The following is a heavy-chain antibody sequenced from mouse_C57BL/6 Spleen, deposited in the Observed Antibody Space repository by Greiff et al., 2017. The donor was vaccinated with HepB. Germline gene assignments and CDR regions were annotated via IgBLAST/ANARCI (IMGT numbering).Heavy chain of an antibody. V-gene: IGHV3-1*01. J-gene: IGHJ2*01. CDR1: GYSITSGYD. CDR2: ISYSGST. CDR3: ARAAHYYGSSPFDY. Sequence: EVKLQESGPGMVKPSQSLSLTCTVTGYSITSGYDWHWIRHFPGNKLEWRGYISYSGSTNYNPSLKSRISITHDTSKNHFFLKLNSVTTEDTATYYCARAAHYYGSSPFDYWGQGTTLTVSS. D-gene: IGHD1-1*01.